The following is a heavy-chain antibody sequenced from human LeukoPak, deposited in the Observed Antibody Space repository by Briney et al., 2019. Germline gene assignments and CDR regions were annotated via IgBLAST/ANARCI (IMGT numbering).Heavy chain of an antibody. D-gene: IGHD3-3*01. CDR2: IRGSGFST. Sequence: TGGSLRLSCAASGFIFSSYTMSWVRQAPGKGLEWVSAIRGSGFSTYYADSVKGRFTISRDNPKNTLFLQMKSLRVEDTAVYYCAKDGVFDYWGQGTLVTVSS. V-gene: IGHV3-23*01. CDR1: GFIFSSYT. J-gene: IGHJ4*02. CDR3: AKDGVFDY.